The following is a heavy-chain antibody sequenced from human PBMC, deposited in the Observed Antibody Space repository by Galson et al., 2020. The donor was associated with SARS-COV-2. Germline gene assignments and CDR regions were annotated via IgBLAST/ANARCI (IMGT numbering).Heavy chain of an antibody. CDR3: ARGFTMVRVFDY. Sequence: GGSLRLSCAASGFTFSSYSMNWVRQAPGKGLEWVSSISSSSSYIYYADSVKGRFTISRDNAKNSLYLQMNSLRAEDTAVYYCARGFTMVRVFDYWGQGTLVTVSS. CDR2: ISSSSSYI. CDR1: GFTFSSYS. V-gene: IGHV3-21*01. D-gene: IGHD3-10*01. J-gene: IGHJ4*02.